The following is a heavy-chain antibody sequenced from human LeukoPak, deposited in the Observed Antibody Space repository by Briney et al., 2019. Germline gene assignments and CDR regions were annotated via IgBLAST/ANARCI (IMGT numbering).Heavy chain of an antibody. CDR2: IHIGGTT. D-gene: IGHD4/OR15-4a*01. CDR1: GGSINNRNHY. J-gene: IGHJ1*01. CDR3: ASGRDQLTYFQY. V-gene: IGHV4-39*07. Sequence: PSETLSLTCTVSGGSINNRNHYWGWLRQPPGKGLEWIVSIHIGGTTYQNPSLKSRLTISVDTSKNQFSLKVTAVTPADTAVYYCASGRDQLTYFQYWGQGTLATVSS.